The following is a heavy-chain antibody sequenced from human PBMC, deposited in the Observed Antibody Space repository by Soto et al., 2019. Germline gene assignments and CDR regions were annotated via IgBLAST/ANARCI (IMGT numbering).Heavy chain of an antibody. J-gene: IGHJ6*02. V-gene: IGHV3-66*01. D-gene: IGHD3-9*01. CDR2: IYSGGTT. CDR1: GFTVSNNY. Sequence: PGGSLRLSCAASGFTVSNNYMSWVRQAPGKGLEWVSVIYSGGTTYYADSVKGRFTISRDNSKNTLYLQMNSLRAEDTAVYYCARGSETYDILTGKYFYGMDVWGLGTTVTVSS. CDR3: ARGSETYDILTGKYFYGMDV.